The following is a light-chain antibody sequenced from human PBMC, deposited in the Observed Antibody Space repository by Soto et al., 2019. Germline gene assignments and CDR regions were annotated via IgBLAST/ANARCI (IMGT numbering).Light chain of an antibody. CDR1: RRDVGSYNL. Sequence: QSARTRAGFGSSVPGVSRVILSNGNRRDVGSYNLVSWYQQHPGKAPKVMIYEVSKRPSGVSNRFSGSKSGNTASLTIFGLQAEDEADYYCCSYGGSYVFGPGTKVTV. J-gene: IGLJ1*01. CDR3: CSYGGSYV. V-gene: IGLV2-23*02. CDR2: EVS.